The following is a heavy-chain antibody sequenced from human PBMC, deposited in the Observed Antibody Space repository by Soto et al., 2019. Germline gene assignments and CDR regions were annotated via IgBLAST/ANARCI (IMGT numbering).Heavy chain of an antibody. CDR2: INDSGST. V-gene: IGHV4-59*11. CDR3: ASEAVVRGASDFGMDV. Sequence: QVQLQESGPGLVKPSETLSLTCTVSGGFSSSHFWNWIRQPPGKGPEWIGYINDSGSTKYNPSLKSRASMSVDTSKNQFSLTLYSVTAADTAVYYCASEAVVRGASDFGMDVWGQGTTVIVSS. CDR1: GGFSSSHF. D-gene: IGHD3-10*01. J-gene: IGHJ6*02.